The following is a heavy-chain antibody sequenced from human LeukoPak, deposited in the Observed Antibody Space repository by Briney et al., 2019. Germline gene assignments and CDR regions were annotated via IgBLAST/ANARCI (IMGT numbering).Heavy chain of an antibody. J-gene: IGHJ5*02. Sequence: SETLSLTCAVSGGSISSGGYSWSWIRQPPGKGLEWIGYIYHSGSTYYNPSLKSRVTISVDRSKNQFSLKLSSVTAADTAVYYCASLTFSGRGNWFDPWAREPWSPSPQ. D-gene: IGHD3-10*01. V-gene: IGHV4-30-2*01. CDR1: GGSISSGGYS. CDR3: ASLTFSGRGNWFDP. CDR2: IYHSGST.